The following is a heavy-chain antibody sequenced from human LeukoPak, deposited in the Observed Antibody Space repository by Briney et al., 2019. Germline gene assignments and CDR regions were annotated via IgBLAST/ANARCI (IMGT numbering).Heavy chain of an antibody. D-gene: IGHD3-10*01. Sequence: PGGSLRLSCAASGFTFSSYGMSWVRQAPGKGLEWVSAISGSGGSTYYADSVKGRFTISRDNSKNTLYLQMNSLRAEDTAVYYWAKGGQDVLLWFGELFDPWGQGTLVTVSS. CDR3: AKGGQDVLLWFGELFDP. CDR2: ISGSGGST. J-gene: IGHJ5*02. V-gene: IGHV3-23*01. CDR1: GFTFSSYG.